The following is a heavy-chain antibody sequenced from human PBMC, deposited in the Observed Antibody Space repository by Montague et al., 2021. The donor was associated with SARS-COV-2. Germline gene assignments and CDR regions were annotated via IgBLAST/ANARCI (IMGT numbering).Heavy chain of an antibody. CDR1: GGSFSGYH. D-gene: IGHD3-9*01. CDR2: IDNGGKN. V-gene: IGHV4-34*01. J-gene: IGHJ3*01. Sequence: SETLSLTCTVYGGSFSGYHWTWIRHAPGKGLEWKAEIDNGGKNNYNPSLKSRTPISVDTAKKQDSLKMTSVTAATTAMYYCERDKPVRGQMRHFDLFFSCPFDVWGQGTLVTVSS. CDR3: ERDKPVRGQMRHFDLFFSCPFDV.